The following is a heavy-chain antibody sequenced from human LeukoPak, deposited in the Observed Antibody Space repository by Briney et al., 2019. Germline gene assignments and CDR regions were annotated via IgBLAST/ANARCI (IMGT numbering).Heavy chain of an antibody. D-gene: IGHD1/OR15-1a*01. V-gene: IGHV3-33*01. Sequence: RTSLRLSCAASGITFSSFGMHWVRQAPGKGLEWVAFIWYDGSNKFYADSVKGRFTISRDNSKNTLYLQMNSLRVEDTAVYYCARDGTETAGPFDPWGQGTLVTVSS. CDR1: GITFSSFG. CDR3: ARDGTETAGPFDP. CDR2: IWYDGSNK. J-gene: IGHJ5*02.